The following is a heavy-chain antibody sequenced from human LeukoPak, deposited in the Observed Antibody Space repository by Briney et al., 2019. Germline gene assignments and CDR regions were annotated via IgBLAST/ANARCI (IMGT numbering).Heavy chain of an antibody. CDR3: ARGGVSIAARPDDY. D-gene: IGHD6-6*01. CDR1: GYTFTGYY. V-gene: IGHV1-2*02. CDR2: INPNSGGT. J-gene: IGHJ4*02. Sequence: ASVKVSCKASGYTFTGYYMRWVRQAPGQGLEWMGWINPNSGGTNYAQKFQGRVTMTRDTSISTAYMELSRLRSDDTAVYYCARGGVSIAARPDDYWGQGTLVTVSS.